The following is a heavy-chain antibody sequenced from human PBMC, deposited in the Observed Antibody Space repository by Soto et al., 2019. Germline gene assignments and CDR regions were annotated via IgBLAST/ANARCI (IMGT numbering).Heavy chain of an antibody. D-gene: IGHD6-13*01. CDR1: GYTLTELS. Sequence: ASVKVSCKVSGYTLTELSMHWVRQAPGKGLEWMGGFDPEDGETIYAQKFQGRVTMTEDTSTDTAYMELSSLRSEDTGVYYCATDLGQQLVPRLAGWGQGTLVTVSS. J-gene: IGHJ4*02. CDR3: ATDLGQQLVPRLAG. CDR2: FDPEDGET. V-gene: IGHV1-24*01.